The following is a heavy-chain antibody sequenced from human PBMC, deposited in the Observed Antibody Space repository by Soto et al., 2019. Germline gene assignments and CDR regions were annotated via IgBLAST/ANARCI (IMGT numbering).Heavy chain of an antibody. J-gene: IGHJ4*02. CDR3: AKRGRGAVAFDY. CDR2: ISGSGTGT. CDR1: GFTFSSYA. Sequence: EVQLLESGGGLVQPGGSLRLSCAASGFTFSSYAMSWVRQAPGKGLEWVSTISGSGTGTYYAHSVTGRFTISRDNSKNTLYLQMNSLRAEDTAVYYCAKRGRGAVAFDYWGQGTLVTVSS. D-gene: IGHD6-19*01. V-gene: IGHV3-23*01.